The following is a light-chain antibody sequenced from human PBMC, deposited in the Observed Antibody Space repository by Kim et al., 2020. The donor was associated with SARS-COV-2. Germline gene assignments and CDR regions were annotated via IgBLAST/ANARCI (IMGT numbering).Light chain of an antibody. J-gene: IGKJ1*01. V-gene: IGKV1-39*01. CDR2: AAS. CDR3: QQSYSTPWT. CDR1: QSISSY. Sequence: DIQMTLSPSSLSTSVGAKVTITCRASQSISSYLNWYQQKPGKAPKLLIYAASSLQSGVPSRFSGSGSGTDFTLTISCLQPEDFATYYCQQSYSTPWTFGQGTKVDIK.